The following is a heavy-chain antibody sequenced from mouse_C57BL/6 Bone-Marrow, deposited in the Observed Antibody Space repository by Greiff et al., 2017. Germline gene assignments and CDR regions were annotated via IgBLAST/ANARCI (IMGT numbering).Heavy chain of an antibody. CDR1: GYTFTSYW. V-gene: IGHV1-50*01. Sequence: QVQLQQPGAELVKPGASVKLSCKASGYTFTSYWMQWVKQRPGQGLEWLGEIDPSVSYTNYTQKFKGKATFTVDTSSSTAYMQLSSLTSEDSAFYYFARSVYYGSSSLHWYFDFWGTGTTVTVSS. J-gene: IGHJ1*03. CDR3: ARSVYYGSSSLHWYFDF. D-gene: IGHD1-1*01. CDR2: IDPSVSYT.